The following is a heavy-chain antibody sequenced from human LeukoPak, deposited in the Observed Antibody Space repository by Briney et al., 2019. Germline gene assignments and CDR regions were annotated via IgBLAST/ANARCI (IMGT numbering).Heavy chain of an antibody. D-gene: IGHD2-21*01. V-gene: IGHV3-15*01. CDR1: EFTFNNAW. CDR3: ATVRIA. J-gene: IGHJ5*02. CDR2: IKRKTDAGTT. Sequence: GGSLTLSCAASEFTFNNAWMTWVRQAPGRGLEWVGRIKRKTDAGTTDYAAPVKGRFTISRDDSKNTLYLQMSSLKSEDTAVYYCATVRIAWGEGTLVTVSS.